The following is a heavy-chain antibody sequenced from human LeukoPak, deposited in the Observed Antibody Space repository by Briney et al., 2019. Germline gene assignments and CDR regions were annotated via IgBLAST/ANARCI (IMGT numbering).Heavy chain of an antibody. V-gene: IGHV1-8*01. D-gene: IGHD2-21*02. CDR2: MNPNSGNT. CDR1: GYSFTSYD. J-gene: IGHJ3*02. Sequence: AAVKVSCKASGYSFTSYDINWVRQATGPGIEWMGWMNPNSGNTGYAQKFQGRVTMTRNTSISTAYMELSSLRSEDTAVYYCARICGADCYLFVEAFDIWGQGTMVTVSS. CDR3: ARICGADCYLFVEAFDI.